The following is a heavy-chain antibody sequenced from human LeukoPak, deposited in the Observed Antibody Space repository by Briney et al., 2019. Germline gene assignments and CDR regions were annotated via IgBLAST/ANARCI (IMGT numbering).Heavy chain of an antibody. V-gene: IGHV1-69*05. J-gene: IGHJ5*02. D-gene: IGHD6-13*01. CDR3: ARGLAAGYWFDP. CDR1: GGTFSSYA. Sequence: SVKVSCKASGGTFSSYAISWVRQAPGQGLEWMGGIIPIFGTANYAQKFQGRVTITTDESTSTAYMELSSLRSEDTAVYYCARGLAAGYWFDPWGQGTLVTVSS. CDR2: IIPIFGTA.